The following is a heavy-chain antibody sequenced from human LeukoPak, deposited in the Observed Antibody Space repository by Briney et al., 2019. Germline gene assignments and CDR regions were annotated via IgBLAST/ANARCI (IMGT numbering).Heavy chain of an antibody. Sequence: PKASVKVSCKASGYTFVEYHLHWVRQAPGQGLEWMGWINPKNGDTNFAQKFRGRVTVTRDTSITTAYMELTSLTFDDTAVYYCARDRVGLVAPGVMDSWGQGSPVIVSS. D-gene: IGHD5-12*01. J-gene: IGHJ5*02. CDR2: INPKNGDT. CDR1: GYTFVEYH. V-gene: IGHV1-2*02. CDR3: ARDRVGLVAPGVMDS.